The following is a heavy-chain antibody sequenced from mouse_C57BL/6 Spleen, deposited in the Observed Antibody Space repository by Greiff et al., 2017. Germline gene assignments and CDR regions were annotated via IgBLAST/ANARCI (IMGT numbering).Heavy chain of an antibody. CDR3: ASADYGSSPFAY. CDR1: GFSFTSYG. V-gene: IGHV2-6*01. J-gene: IGHJ3*01. Sequence: VQLVESGPGLVAPSQSLSITCTVSGFSFTSYGVDWVRQSPGKGLEWLGVIWGVGSTNYNSALKSRLSISKDNSKSQVFLKMNSLQTDDTAMYYCASADYGSSPFAYWGQGTLVTVSA. CDR2: IWGVGST. D-gene: IGHD1-1*01.